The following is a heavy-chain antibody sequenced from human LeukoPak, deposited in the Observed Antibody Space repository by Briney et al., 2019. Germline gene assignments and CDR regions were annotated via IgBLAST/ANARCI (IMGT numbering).Heavy chain of an antibody. CDR2: INPSGGST. Sequence: ASVKVSCKASGYTFTTYYIHWVRQAPGQGLEWMGIINPSGGSTNYAQKFQGRVTMTTDTSTSTAYMELRSLRSDDTAVYYCARDGGWYGYWGQGTLVTVSS. V-gene: IGHV1-46*01. CDR3: ARDGGWYGY. J-gene: IGHJ4*02. CDR1: GYTFTTYY. D-gene: IGHD6-19*01.